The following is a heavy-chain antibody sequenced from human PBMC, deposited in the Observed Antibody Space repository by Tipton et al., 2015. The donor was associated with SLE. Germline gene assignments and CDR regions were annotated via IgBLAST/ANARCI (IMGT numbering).Heavy chain of an antibody. D-gene: IGHD3-3*01. CDR2: MNPNSGNT. V-gene: IGHV1-8*02. J-gene: IGHJ4*02. CDR1: GYTFTSYD. CDR3: ASGAVFGDS. Sequence: QVQLVQSGAEVKNPGASVRVSCKTSGYTFTSYDINWVRQAAGQGLEWLGWMNPNSGNTGYAQKFQGRLSMTRSTSISTAYMELSSLRSEDTAVYYCASGAVFGDSWGQGTLVTVSS.